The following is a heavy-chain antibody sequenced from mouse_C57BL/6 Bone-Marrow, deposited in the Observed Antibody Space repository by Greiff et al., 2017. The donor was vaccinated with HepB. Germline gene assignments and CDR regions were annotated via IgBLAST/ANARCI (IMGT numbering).Heavy chain of an antibody. CDR1: GFTFSDYG. CDR3: ARGRYKGAMDY. V-gene: IGHV5-17*01. J-gene: IGHJ4*01. Sequence: EVQRVESGGGLVKPGGSLKLSCAASGFTFSDYGMHWVRQAPEKGLEWVAYISSGSSTIYYADTVKGRFTISRDNAKNTLFLQMTSLRSEDTAMYYCARGRYKGAMDYWGQGTSVTVSS. CDR2: ISSGSSTI. D-gene: IGHD1-1*01.